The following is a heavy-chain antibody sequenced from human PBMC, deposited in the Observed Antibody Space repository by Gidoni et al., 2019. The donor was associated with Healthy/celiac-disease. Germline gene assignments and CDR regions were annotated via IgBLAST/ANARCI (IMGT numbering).Heavy chain of an antibody. D-gene: IGHD3-3*01. CDR2: ISGRGVST. CDR3: AKGGRFLEWFPFDY. Sequence: EVQLLESGGGLVQPGGSLRLSCAASGFTFSSYAMSWVRQAPGKGLEWVSAISGRGVSTYYADAVKGRFTISRDNSKNTLYLQMNSLRAEDTAVYYCAKGGRFLEWFPFDYWGQGTLVTVSS. J-gene: IGHJ4*02. CDR1: GFTFSSYA. V-gene: IGHV3-23*01.